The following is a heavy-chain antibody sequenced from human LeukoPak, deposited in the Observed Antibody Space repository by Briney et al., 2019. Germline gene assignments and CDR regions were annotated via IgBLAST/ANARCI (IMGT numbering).Heavy chain of an antibody. D-gene: IGHD4-23*01. CDR2: IYVSGSA. CDR1: RGSISSTDYY. J-gene: IGHJ4*02. V-gene: IGHV4-39*01. Sequence: SETLSLTCTVSRGSISSTDYYGGWIRQPPGKGLEWIGAIYVSGSAYYNPSLKSRVTISVDTSKNQFSLKLSSVTAADTAVYYCARHDPPRWPYYFDYWGQGTLVTVSS. CDR3: ARHDPPRWPYYFDY.